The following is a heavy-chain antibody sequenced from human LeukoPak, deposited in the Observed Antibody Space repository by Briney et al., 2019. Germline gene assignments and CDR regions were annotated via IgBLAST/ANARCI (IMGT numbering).Heavy chain of an antibody. CDR3: AKAPVTSCRGAYCYPFDS. CDR2: ISAGGST. D-gene: IGHD2-21*01. V-gene: IGHV3-23*01. Sequence: GGSLRLSCAASEFTFNVYGMNWVRQAPGKGLEWVSTISAGGSTYYADSVRGRFTISRDNSKNTLYLQMNSLRAEDAAVYFCAKAPVTSCRGAYCYPFDSWGQGTLVTVSS. CDR1: EFTFNVYG. J-gene: IGHJ4*02.